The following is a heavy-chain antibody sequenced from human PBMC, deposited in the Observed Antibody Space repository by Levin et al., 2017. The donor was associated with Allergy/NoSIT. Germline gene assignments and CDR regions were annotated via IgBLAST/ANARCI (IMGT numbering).Heavy chain of an antibody. D-gene: IGHD3-10*01. V-gene: IGHV1-8*01. J-gene: IGHJ5*02. CDR3: ARAPARVRGVIYARNWFDP. CDR1: GYTFTSYD. CDR2: MNPNSGNT. Sequence: ASVKVSCKASGYTFTSYDINWVRQATGQGLEWMGWMNPNSGNTGYAQKFQGRVTMTRNTSISTAYMELSSLRSEDTAVYYCARAPARVRGVIYARNWFDPWGQGTLVTVSS.